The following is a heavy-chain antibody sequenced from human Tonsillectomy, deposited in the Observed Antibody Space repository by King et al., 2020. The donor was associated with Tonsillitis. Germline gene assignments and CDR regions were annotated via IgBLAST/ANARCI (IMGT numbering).Heavy chain of an antibody. D-gene: IGHD6-19*01. CDR3: ARGSGTAVAHAFDM. CDR1: GFTFSIYG. J-gene: IGHJ3*02. Sequence: QLVQSGGGVVQPGTSQRLSCAASGFTFSIYGMHWVRQAPGKGLEWVAVIWDDGSNKYYADSVKGRLPIYRDNSKNTLFLQMDSLRAEDTAVYYCARGSGTAVAHAFDMWGQGTMVTVSS. CDR2: IWDDGSNK. V-gene: IGHV3-33*08.